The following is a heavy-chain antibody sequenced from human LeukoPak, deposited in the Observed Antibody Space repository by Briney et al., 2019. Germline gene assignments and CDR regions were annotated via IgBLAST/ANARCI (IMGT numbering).Heavy chain of an antibody. D-gene: IGHD6-13*01. CDR3: ARGLRAAAMGYYYYYMYV. CDR2: MNPNSGNT. CDR1: GYTCTRYE. V-gene: IGHV1-8*01. Sequence: ASVKVSCKAAGYTCTRYEISGVLQATGQGLEWMGWMNPNSGNTGYAQKFQGRVTMTRNTSISTAYMELSSLRSEDTAVYYCARGLRAAAMGYYYYYMYVWGKGTTVTVSS. J-gene: IGHJ6*03.